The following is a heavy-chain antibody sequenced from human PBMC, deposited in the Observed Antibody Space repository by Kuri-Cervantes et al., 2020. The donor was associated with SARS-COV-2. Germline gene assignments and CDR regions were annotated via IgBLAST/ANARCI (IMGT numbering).Heavy chain of an antibody. CDR1: GGSISGSSYY. CDR2: IYYSGST. J-gene: IGHJ6*04. Sequence: ESLKISCTVSGGSISGSSYYWGWIRQPPGKGLEWIGSIYYSGSTYYNPSLKSRVTISVDTSKNQFSLKLSSVTAADTAVYYCARVDVWGKGTTVTVSS. CDR3: ARVDV. V-gene: IGHV4-39*07.